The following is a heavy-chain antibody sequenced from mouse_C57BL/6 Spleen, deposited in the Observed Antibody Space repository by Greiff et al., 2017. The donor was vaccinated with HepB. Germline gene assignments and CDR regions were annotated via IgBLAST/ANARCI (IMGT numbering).Heavy chain of an antibody. CDR2: IYPGNSDT. J-gene: IGHJ2*01. D-gene: IGHD2-1*01. CDR3: TRRPLYPYLDY. CDR1: GYTLTSYW. Sequence: EVKLVESGTVLARPGASVKMSCKTSGYTLTSYWMHWVKQRPGQGLEWIGAIYPGNSDTSYNQKFKGKAKLTAVTSASTAYMELSSLTNEDSAVYYGTRRPLYPYLDYWGQGTTLTVSS. V-gene: IGHV1-5*01.